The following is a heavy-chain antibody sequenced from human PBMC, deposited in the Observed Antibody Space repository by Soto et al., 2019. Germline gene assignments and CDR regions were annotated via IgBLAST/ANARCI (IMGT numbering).Heavy chain of an antibody. V-gene: IGHV1-3*01. CDR3: ARGVHMDGMDV. CDR1: GYTFTSYA. CDR2: INAGNGNT. D-gene: IGHD2-21*01. J-gene: IGHJ6*02. Sequence: VASVKVSCKASGYTFTSYAMHWGRQAPGQRLEWMGWINAGNGNTKYSQKFQGRVTITRDTSASTAYMELSSLRSEDTAVYYCARGVHMDGMDVWGQGTTVTVSS.